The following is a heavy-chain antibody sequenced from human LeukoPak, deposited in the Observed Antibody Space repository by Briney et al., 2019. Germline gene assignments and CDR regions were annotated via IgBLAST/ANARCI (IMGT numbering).Heavy chain of an antibody. CDR3: ARDERGDYGSGIGIDY. V-gene: IGHV1-18*01. J-gene: IGHJ4*02. CDR2: ISAYNGNT. Sequence: ASVKVSCKASGYTFTSYGISSVRQAHGQGREWMGWISAYNGNTKYAQKLQGRVTMTTDTSTSTAYMELRSLRADDTAVYYCARDERGDYGSGIGIDYWGQGTLVTVSS. CDR1: GYTFTSYG. D-gene: IGHD3-10*01.